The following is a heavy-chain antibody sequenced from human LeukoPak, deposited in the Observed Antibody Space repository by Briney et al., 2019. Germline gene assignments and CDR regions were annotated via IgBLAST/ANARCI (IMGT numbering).Heavy chain of an antibody. J-gene: IGHJ3*02. CDR1: GFTFSSYG. CDR3: AREPIVGAQRAAFDI. Sequence: GGSLRLSCAASGFTFSSYGMHWVRQAPGKGLEWVAVISYDGSNKYYADSVKGRFTISRDNAKNSLYLQMNSLRAEDTAVYYCAREPIVGAQRAAFDIWGQGTMVTVSS. D-gene: IGHD1-26*01. V-gene: IGHV3-30*03. CDR2: ISYDGSNK.